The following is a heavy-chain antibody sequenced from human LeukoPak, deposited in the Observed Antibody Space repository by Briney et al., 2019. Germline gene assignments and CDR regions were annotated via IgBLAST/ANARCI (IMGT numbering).Heavy chain of an antibody. CDR1: GYTFTSYY. V-gene: IGHV1-46*01. CDR2: INPSGGST. CDR3: ARDSEWLNFDY. D-gene: IGHD3-3*01. Sequence: GASVKVSCKASGYTFTSYYMHWVRQAPGQGLEWMGIINPSGGSTSYAQKFQGRVTMTRDMSTSTVYMELSSLRSEDTAVYYCARDSEWLNFDYWGQGTLVTVSS. J-gene: IGHJ4*02.